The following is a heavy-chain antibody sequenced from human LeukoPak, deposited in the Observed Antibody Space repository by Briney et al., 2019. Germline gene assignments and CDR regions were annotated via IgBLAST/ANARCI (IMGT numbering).Heavy chain of an antibody. CDR1: GFIFSSHW. D-gene: IGHD5/OR15-5a*01. V-gene: IGHV3-74*01. CDR3: ARGVSGTSPDI. J-gene: IGHJ3*02. Sequence: GGSLRLSCAASGFIFSSHWMHWVRQAPEKGLVWVSRINTDGSTTDYADSVKGRFTISRDNAKNTVYLQMNSLRAEDTAVYYCARGVSGTSPDIWGLGTKVPVS. CDR2: INTDGSTT.